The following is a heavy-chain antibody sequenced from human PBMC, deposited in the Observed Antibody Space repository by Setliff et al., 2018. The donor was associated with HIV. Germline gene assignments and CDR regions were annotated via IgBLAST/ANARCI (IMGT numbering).Heavy chain of an antibody. D-gene: IGHD3-22*01. CDR2: SHTSGNT. J-gene: IGHJ4*02. CDR3: ARHAIDSGGYYSQFDY. V-gene: IGHV4-4*09. CDR1: GGSISRYY. Sequence: SETLSLTCTVSGGSISRYYWSWIRQPPGKGLEWIGYSHTSGNTNYNPSLKSRVTISVDTSKNQFSLKPSSVTAADTAVYYCARHAIDSGGYYSQFDYWGQGTLVTVS.